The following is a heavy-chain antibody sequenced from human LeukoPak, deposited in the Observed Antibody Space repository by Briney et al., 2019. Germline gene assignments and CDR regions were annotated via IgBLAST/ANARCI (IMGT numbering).Heavy chain of an antibody. J-gene: IGHJ1*01. CDR2: INPSGGST. CDR1: GYTFTSYY. Sequence: ASVKVSCKTFGYTFTSYYIHWVRQAPGQGLEWMGIINPSGGSTSYAQKFQGRVTMTRDTSTSTVYMELSSLRSEDTAVYYYARQSDRSGYSDMYFQHWGQGTLVSVSS. D-gene: IGHD3-22*01. V-gene: IGHV1-46*01. CDR3: ARQSDRSGYSDMYFQH.